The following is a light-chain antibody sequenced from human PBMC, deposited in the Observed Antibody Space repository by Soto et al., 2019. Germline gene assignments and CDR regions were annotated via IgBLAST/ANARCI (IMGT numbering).Light chain of an antibody. CDR3: SSYTSSNTPFYV. CDR2: DVS. J-gene: IGLJ1*01. CDR1: SSDVVGYNY. Sequence: QSALTQPASVSGSPGQSITIYCTGTSSDVVGYNYVSWYQHHPGKAPKLMIYDVSNRPSGVSTRFSGSKSGNTASLTISGLQAEDEADYYCSSYTSSNTPFYVFGTRTKVTVL. V-gene: IGLV2-14*03.